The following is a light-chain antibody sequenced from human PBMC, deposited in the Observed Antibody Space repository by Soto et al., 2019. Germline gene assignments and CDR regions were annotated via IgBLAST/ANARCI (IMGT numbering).Light chain of an antibody. V-gene: IGKV1-5*03. CDR3: QQYNSYWT. J-gene: IGKJ1*01. Sequence: DIQMTQSPSTLSASVGDRVTITCLASQSISSWLAWYQQKPGKAPKLLIYKASSLESGVPSRFSGSGSGTELTLTISSLQPDDFATYYCQQYNSYWTFGQGTKVDIK. CDR2: KAS. CDR1: QSISSW.